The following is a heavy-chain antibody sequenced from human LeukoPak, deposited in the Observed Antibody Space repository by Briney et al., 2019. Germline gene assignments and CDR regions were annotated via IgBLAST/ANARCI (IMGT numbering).Heavy chain of an antibody. V-gene: IGHV4-39*07. CDR2: IYYSGST. CDR1: GGSISSSSYH. J-gene: IGHJ4*02. Sequence: SETLSLTCTVSGGSISSSSYHWGWIRQPPGKGLEWIGSIYYSGSTYYNPSLKSRVTISVDTSKNQFSLKLSSVTAADTAVYYCSRGYCSGDSCYHSYPWFDYWGQGTLVTASS. D-gene: IGHD2-15*01. CDR3: SRGYCSGDSCYHSYPWFDY.